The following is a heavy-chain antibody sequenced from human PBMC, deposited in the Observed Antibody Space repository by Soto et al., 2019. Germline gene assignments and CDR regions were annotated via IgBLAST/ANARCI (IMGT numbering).Heavy chain of an antibody. CDR1: GFTFSSYG. CDR3: AKDPTMAVDRPLGY. CDR2: ISFDGSNT. V-gene: IGHV3-30*18. Sequence: QVQLVESGGGVVQPGRSLRLSCAASGFTFSSYGMHWVRQAPAKGLEWVSVISFDGSNTYYADSVKGRFTISRDNSKNTLYLQMASLRPEDTAVYYCAKDPTMAVDRPLGYWGQGTLVIVSS. J-gene: IGHJ4*02. D-gene: IGHD3-10*01.